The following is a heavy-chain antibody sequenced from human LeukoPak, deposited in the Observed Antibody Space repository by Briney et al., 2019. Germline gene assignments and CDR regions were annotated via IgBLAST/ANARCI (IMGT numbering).Heavy chain of an antibody. CDR2: IDPKSGGT. V-gene: IGHV1-2*02. Sequence: ASVKVSCKTSGYTFTGYYMHWVRQAPGQELEWMGRIDPKSGGTNYAQKFQGRVTMTRDTSISTAYMELSRLKSDDTAVYYCVPSAMLAYFDYWGQGTLVTVSS. D-gene: IGHD5-18*01. J-gene: IGHJ4*02. CDR1: GYTFTGYY. CDR3: VPSAMLAYFDY.